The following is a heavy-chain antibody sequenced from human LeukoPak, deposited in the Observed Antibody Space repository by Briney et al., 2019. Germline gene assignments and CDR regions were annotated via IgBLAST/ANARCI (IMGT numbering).Heavy chain of an antibody. CDR1: GYTFTSYY. CDR3: ARRSSWFSLNY. D-gene: IGHD6-13*01. CDR2: IIPSGGDT. J-gene: IGHJ4*02. Sequence: PEASVKVSCKASGYTFTSYYIHWVRQAPGQGLEWMGVIIPSGGDTTYAQKFQGRVTMTRDTSTSTVYLELSSLRSDDTAVYFCARRSSWFSLNYRGQGTLVTVSS. V-gene: IGHV1-46*01.